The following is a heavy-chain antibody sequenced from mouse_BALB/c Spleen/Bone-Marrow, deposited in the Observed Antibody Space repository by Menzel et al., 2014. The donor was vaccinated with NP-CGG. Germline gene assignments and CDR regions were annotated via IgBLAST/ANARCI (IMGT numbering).Heavy chain of an antibody. CDR1: GFTFSSFG. D-gene: IGHD3-2*02. CDR2: ISSGSSTI. CDR3: ARSRLRGYYFDY. Sequence: EVKLMESGGGLVQRGGSRKLSFAASGFTFSSFGMHWVRQAPEKGLEWVGYISSGSSTIYYAATLKGRFTISRDNPKNTLFLQMTSLRSEDTAMYYCARSRLRGYYFDYWGQGTTLTVSS. J-gene: IGHJ2*01. V-gene: IGHV5-17*02.